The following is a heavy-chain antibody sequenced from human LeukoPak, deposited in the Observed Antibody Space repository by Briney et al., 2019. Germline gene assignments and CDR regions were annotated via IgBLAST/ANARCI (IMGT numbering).Heavy chain of an antibody. Sequence: GASVKVSCKHSGYSFTSYGISWVRQAPRPGREWMGWISAYNGNTNHAQKLQGRVTMTTDTSTSTAYMELRSLRSDDTAVYYCARIIPGYSSGWYYFDYWGQGTLVTVSS. CDR3: ARIIPGYSSGWYYFDY. J-gene: IGHJ4*02. CDR1: GYSFTSYG. V-gene: IGHV1-18*01. CDR2: ISAYNGNT. D-gene: IGHD6-19*01.